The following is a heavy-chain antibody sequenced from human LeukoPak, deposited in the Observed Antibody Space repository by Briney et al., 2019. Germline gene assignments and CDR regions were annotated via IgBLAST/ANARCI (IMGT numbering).Heavy chain of an antibody. CDR2: IYHSGST. J-gene: IGHJ5*02. V-gene: IGHV4-38-2*02. Sequence: SETLSLTCTVSGYSISSGYYWGWIRQPPGKGPEWIGSIYHSGSTYYNPSLKSRVTISVDTSKNQFSLKLSSVTAADTAVYYCARPQGPYPNWFDPWGQGTLVTVSS. CDR3: ARPQGPYPNWFDP. CDR1: GYSISSGYY.